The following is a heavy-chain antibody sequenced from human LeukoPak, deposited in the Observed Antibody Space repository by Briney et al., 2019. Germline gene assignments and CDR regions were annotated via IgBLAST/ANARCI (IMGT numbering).Heavy chain of an antibody. J-gene: IGHJ4*02. V-gene: IGHV3-23*01. Sequence: PGGSLRLSCAASGFTFSSYAMSWARQAPGKGLEWVSAISGSGGSTYYADSVKGRFTISRDNSKNTLYLQVNSLRAEDTAVYYCASPVRDRYCSGGSCYSPFDFWGQGNLVTVSS. D-gene: IGHD2-15*01. CDR2: ISGSGGST. CDR3: ASPVRDRYCSGGSCYSPFDF. CDR1: GFTFSSYA.